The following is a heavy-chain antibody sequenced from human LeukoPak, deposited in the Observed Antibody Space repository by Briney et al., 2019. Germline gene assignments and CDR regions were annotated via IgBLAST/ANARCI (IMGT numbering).Heavy chain of an antibody. J-gene: IGHJ6*02. CDR2: INHSVST. CDR1: GGSFSGYY. Sequence: PSETLSLTCAVYGGSFSGYYCSWIRQPPGKGLEWIGEINHSVSTNYNPSRKSRLTISVDTSNNPFSLQLSSVTAADQAVYYCARGRRAYYYGMDVWGQGTTVTVSS. CDR3: ARGRRAYYYGMDV. V-gene: IGHV4-34*01.